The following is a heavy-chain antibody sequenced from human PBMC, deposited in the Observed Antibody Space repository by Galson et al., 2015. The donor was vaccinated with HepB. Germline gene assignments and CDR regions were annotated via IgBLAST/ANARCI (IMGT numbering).Heavy chain of an antibody. CDR3: ARDRGFHSDSPAY. Sequence: SLRLSCAASGFTFSSYGMHWVRQAPGKGLEWMGVIWYDGSNKYYADSVKGRFTISRDNSKNTLFLQMNGLRVEDTGIYYCARDRGFHSDSPAYWGQGTMVIVS. D-gene: IGHD1-26*01. CDR1: GFTFSSYG. CDR2: IWYDGSNK. V-gene: IGHV3-33*01. J-gene: IGHJ4*02.